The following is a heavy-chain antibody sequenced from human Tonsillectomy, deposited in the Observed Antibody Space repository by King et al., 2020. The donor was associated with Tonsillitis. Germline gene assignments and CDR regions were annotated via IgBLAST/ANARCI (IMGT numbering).Heavy chain of an antibody. CDR3: ARAGDYYDSSGYYGSYYFDY. D-gene: IGHD3-22*01. CDR2: IYYSGST. Sequence: VQLQESGPGLVKPSETLSLTCTVSGGSISSYYWSWIRQPPGKGLEWIGYIYYSGSTNYNPSLKSQVTISVDTSKTQFSLKLSSVTAADTAVYYCARAGDYYDSSGYYGSYYFDYWGQGTLVTVSS. V-gene: IGHV4-59*01. CDR1: GGSISSYY. J-gene: IGHJ4*02.